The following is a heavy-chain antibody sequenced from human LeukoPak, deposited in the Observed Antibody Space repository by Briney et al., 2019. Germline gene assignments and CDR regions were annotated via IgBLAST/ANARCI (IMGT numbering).Heavy chain of an antibody. V-gene: IGHV3-21*01. CDR1: GFTFSSYS. CDR3: ARDRALGEERWDY. J-gene: IGHJ4*02. D-gene: IGHD3-3*02. Sequence: GGSLRLSCAASGFTFSSYSMNWVRQAPGKGLEWASSISSSSSYIYYADSVKGRFTISRDNAKNSLYLQMNSLRAEDTAVYYCARDRALGEERWDYWGQGTLVTVSS. CDR2: ISSSSSYI.